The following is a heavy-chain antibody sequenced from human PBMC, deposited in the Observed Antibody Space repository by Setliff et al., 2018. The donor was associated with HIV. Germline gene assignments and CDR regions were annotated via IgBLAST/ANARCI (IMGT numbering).Heavy chain of an antibody. V-gene: IGHV1-2*02. Sequence: ASVKVSCKTSGYTFTVNHLHWVRQAPGQGVEWVGKISPDSGDTFYAQKFQGRVTLTRDMSITTAYMELSTLRDDDTAVYYCARDAGAPGRGNPLDYWGQGTLVTVSS. CDR3: ARDAGAPGRGNPLDY. CDR1: GYTFTVNH. CDR2: ISPDSGDT. D-gene: IGHD3-10*01. J-gene: IGHJ4*02.